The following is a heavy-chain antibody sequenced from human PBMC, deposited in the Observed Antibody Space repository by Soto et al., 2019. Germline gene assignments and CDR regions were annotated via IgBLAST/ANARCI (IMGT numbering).Heavy chain of an antibody. J-gene: IGHJ3*02. V-gene: IGHV4-39*01. CDR1: GGSISSSGYY. Sequence: SETLSLTCTVSGGSISSSGYYWGWIRQPPGKGLEWIGSIYYSGSTYYNPSLKSRVTVSVDTSKNQFSLKLSSVTAADTAVYYCARHRIEEGAFDIWGQGTMVTVSS. CDR2: IYYSGST. D-gene: IGHD3-16*02. CDR3: ARHRIEEGAFDI.